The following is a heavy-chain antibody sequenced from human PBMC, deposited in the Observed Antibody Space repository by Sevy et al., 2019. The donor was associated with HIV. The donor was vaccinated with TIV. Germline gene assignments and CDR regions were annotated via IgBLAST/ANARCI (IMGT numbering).Heavy chain of an antibody. V-gene: IGHV4-31*03. CDR2: IFYSGST. CDR1: GGSISSNGYY. J-gene: IGHJ6*02. Sequence: SETLSLTCTVSGGSISSNGYYWSWIRQHPGKGLEWIGYIFYSGSTYYNPSLKSRVSISVDTSKNEFSLKLSSVTAADTAVYYCARDRYSSSPWDYFNALDVRGQGTTVTVSS. CDR3: ARDRYSSSPWDYFNALDV. D-gene: IGHD6-6*01.